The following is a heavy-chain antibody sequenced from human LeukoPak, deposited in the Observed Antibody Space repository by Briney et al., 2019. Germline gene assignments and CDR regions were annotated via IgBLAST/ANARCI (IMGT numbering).Heavy chain of an antibody. J-gene: IGHJ3*02. V-gene: IGHV3-74*01. Sequence: GGSLRLSCAASGFTFSTYWMHWVRQAPGKGPVWVSRINSDGSSTDYPDSVKGRFTISRDNAKNTLYLQMNSLRAEDTAMYYCARDKYGGNSNAFDMWGQGTMVTVSS. CDR1: GFTFSTYW. CDR2: INSDGSST. D-gene: IGHD4-23*01. CDR3: ARDKYGGNSNAFDM.